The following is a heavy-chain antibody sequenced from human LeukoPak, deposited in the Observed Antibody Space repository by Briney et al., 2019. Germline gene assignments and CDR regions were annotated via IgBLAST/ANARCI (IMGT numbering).Heavy chain of an antibody. Sequence: RPSETLSLTCTVSGGSISNYYWSWIRQPPGKGLEWIGYIYYSGSTNYNPSLKSRVTMSVDTSKNQFSLKLSSVTAADTAVYYCARDRDRYFDLWGRGTLVTVSS. J-gene: IGHJ2*01. CDR2: IYYSGST. CDR3: ARDRDRYFDL. D-gene: IGHD5-24*01. CDR1: GGSISNYY. V-gene: IGHV4-59*01.